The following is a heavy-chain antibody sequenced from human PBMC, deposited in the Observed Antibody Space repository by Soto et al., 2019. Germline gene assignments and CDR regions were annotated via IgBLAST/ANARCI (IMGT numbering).Heavy chain of an antibody. CDR1: GFTFSSYA. V-gene: IGHV3-23*01. D-gene: IGHD3-10*01. CDR2: ISGGGGVST. Sequence: EVQLLESGGGLVQPGGSLTLSCAASGFTFSSYAMTWVRQAPGKGLEWVSGISGGGGVSTYYADSVKGQFTISRDNSMNTLYLQMNRLRAEDTAVYYCAKDAISMVRGVNNWFDPWGQGTLVTVSS. CDR3: AKDAISMVRGVNNWFDP. J-gene: IGHJ5*02.